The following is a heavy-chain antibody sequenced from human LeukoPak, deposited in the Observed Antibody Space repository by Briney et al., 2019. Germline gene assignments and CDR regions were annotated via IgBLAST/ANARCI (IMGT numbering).Heavy chain of an antibody. CDR2: VNHSGST. J-gene: IGHJ3*02. D-gene: IGHD2-21*02. CDR3: ARRNYGDSGDVFDI. Sequence: PGGSLRLSCAASGFNFNYYGMHWVRQTPGKGLEWIGEVNHSGSTNYNPSLESRVTISADTSKNQFSLKMTSVTAADTAVYYCARRNYGDSGDVFDIWGQGTMVTVSS. V-gene: IGHV4-34*01. CDR1: GFNFNYYG.